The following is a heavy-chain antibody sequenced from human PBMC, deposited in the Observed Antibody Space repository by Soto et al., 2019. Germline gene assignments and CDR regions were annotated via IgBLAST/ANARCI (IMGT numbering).Heavy chain of an antibody. CDR3: ARGRVETADRRGFYED. CDR1: GGSFSAYY. D-gene: IGHD3-22*01. J-gene: IGHJ4*02. CDR2: INNSGGT. V-gene: IGHV4-34*01. Sequence: SETLSLTCDVTGGSFSAYYWCWIRQPPGKGLEWIGEINNSGGTSYNPSLKSRVTISVATSKSQSSLQLASLIAADEALYYCARGRVETADRRGFYEDWGQGTPVT.